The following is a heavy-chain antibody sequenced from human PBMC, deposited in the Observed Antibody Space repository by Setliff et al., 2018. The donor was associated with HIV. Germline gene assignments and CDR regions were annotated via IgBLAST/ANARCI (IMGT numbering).Heavy chain of an antibody. CDR3: ARHVSGSYHSPFQH. D-gene: IGHD1-26*01. Sequence: SETLSLTCAVSGGSISSSNWWSWVRQPPGKGLEWVGEIYHSGSTNYNPSLRSRATISVDTSKNQFSLKLTSVTAADTAVYYCARHVSGSYHSPFQHWGQGALVTVSS. CDR1: GGSISSSNW. J-gene: IGHJ1*01. V-gene: IGHV4-4*02. CDR2: IYHSGST.